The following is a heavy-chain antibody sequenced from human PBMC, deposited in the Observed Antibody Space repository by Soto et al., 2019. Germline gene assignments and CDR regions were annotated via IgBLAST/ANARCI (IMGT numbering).Heavy chain of an antibody. V-gene: IGHV3-30-3*01. CDR1: GFTFSSYA. Sequence: RGSLRLSCAASGFTFSSYAMHWVRQAPGKGLEWVAVISYDGSNKYYADSVKGRFTISRDNSKNTLYLQMNSLRAEDTAVYYCARDRLRYNWNDFPYYYYGMDVWGQGTTVTVSS. CDR2: ISYDGSNK. D-gene: IGHD1-1*01. J-gene: IGHJ6*02. CDR3: ARDRLRYNWNDFPYYYYGMDV.